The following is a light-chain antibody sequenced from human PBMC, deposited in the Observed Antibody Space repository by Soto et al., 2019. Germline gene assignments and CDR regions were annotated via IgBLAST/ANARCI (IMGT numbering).Light chain of an antibody. CDR3: SSYTTNRTPV. Sequence: QSVLTQPASVSGSPGQSLTISCTGTSGDVGRYDSVSWYKHRPGKVPELIIFSDRFSGSKSGNTASLTISGLQAEDGADYYCSSYTTNRTPVFGGGSKVTVL. J-gene: IGLJ2*01. V-gene: IGLV2-14*01. CDR1: SGDVGRYDS.